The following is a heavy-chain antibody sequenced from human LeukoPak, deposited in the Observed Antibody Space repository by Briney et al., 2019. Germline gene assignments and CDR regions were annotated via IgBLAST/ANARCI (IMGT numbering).Heavy chain of an antibody. CDR1: GYTFTGFY. V-gene: IGHV1-2*02. CDR2: ISPNSGGA. D-gene: IGHD6-19*01. CDR3: ATAVDDLFCEY. J-gene: IGHJ4*02. Sequence: ASVKVSCKASGYTFTGFYIHWVRQAPGQGPKWMGWISPNSGGANYAQKFHGRVTMTRDTSISTAYMELSRLRSDDTATYYCATAVDDLFCEYWGQGTLVTVSS.